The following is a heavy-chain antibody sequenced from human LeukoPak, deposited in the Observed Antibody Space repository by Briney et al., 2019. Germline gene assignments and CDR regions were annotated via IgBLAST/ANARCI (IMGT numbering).Heavy chain of an antibody. CDR2: IYTSGST. D-gene: IGHD6-13*01. CDR3: ARAAAAGLYYYYYMDV. CDR1: GGSISSYY. V-gene: IGHV4-4*07. J-gene: IGHJ6*03. Sequence: SETLSLTCTVSGGSISSYYWSCIRQPARKGLEWIGRIYTSGSTNYNPSLKSRVTISVDTSKNQFSLKPSSVTAADTAVYYCARAAAAGLYYYYYMDVWGKGTTVTVSS.